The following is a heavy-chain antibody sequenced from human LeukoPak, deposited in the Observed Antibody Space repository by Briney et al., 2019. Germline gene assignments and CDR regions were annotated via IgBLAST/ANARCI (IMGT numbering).Heavy chain of an antibody. J-gene: IGHJ3*02. D-gene: IGHD2-2*01. CDR1: GLTFSSYG. CDR3: AKKQAAGIIVVVPAAIFGAFDI. V-gene: IGHV3-23*01. Sequence: GGSLRLSCAASGLTFSSYGMSWVRQAPGRGLEWVSAISTTGGTTYYADSVRGRFTISRDNSRNTLYLQMNSLRAEDTAVYYCAKKQAAGIIVVVPAAIFGAFDIWGQGTMVTVSS. CDR2: ISTTGGTT.